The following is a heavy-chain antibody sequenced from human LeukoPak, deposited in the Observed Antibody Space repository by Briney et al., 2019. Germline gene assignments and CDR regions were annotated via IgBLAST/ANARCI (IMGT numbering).Heavy chain of an antibody. CDR2: IYYSGST. V-gene: IGHV4-59*01. CDR3: ARQGVAGTRWFDP. J-gene: IGHJ5*02. Sequence: SETLSLTCTVSGGSISSYFWSWIRQPPGKGLEWIGYIYYSGSTNCNPSLKSRVTISVDTSKNQFSLKLSSVTAADTAVYYCARQGVAGTRWFDPWGQGTLVSVSS. D-gene: IGHD6-19*01. CDR1: GGSISSYF.